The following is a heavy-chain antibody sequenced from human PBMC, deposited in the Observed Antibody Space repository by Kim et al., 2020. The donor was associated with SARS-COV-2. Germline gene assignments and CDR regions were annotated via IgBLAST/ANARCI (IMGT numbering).Heavy chain of an antibody. Sequence: SETLSLTCAVSGYSISSSNWWGWIRQPPGKGLEWIGYIYYSGSTYYNPSLKSRVTMSVDTSKNQFSLKLSSVTAVDTAVYYCARETRGSSWYEGGWFDPWGQGTLVTVSS. CDR1: GYSISSSNW. CDR3: ARETRGSSWYEGGWFDP. D-gene: IGHD6-13*01. V-gene: IGHV4-28*03. CDR2: IYYSGST. J-gene: IGHJ5*02.